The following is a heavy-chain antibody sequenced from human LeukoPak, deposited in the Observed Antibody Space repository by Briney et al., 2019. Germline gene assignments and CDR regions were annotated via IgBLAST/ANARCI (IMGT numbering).Heavy chain of an antibody. CDR3: ARDSGYAGASDI. CDR2: ISSTSSYI. J-gene: IGHJ3*02. CDR1: GFTFSTYS. Sequence: GGSLRLSCAASGFTFSTYSMNWVRQVPGKGLEWVSSISSTSSYIYYADSVKGRFTISRDNAKNSLYLQLNSLRDEDTAVYYCARDSGYAGASDIWGQGTMVTVSS. V-gene: IGHV3-21*01. D-gene: IGHD3-9*01.